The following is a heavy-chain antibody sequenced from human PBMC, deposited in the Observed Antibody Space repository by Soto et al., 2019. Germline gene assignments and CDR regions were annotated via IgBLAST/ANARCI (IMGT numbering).Heavy chain of an antibody. CDR3: ARPAGYCSGGSCFPFTS. J-gene: IGHJ4*02. V-gene: IGHV3-7*01. CDR1: GFTFNDYW. D-gene: IGHD2-15*01. Sequence: PGGSLRLSCTASGFTFNDYWMSWVRQAPGKGPEWVANIKQDESQKYYVASVRGRFTISRDNAKNSLYLQMNSLRGEDTAVYYCARPAGYCSGGSCFPFTSRGQGTLVTVSS. CDR2: IKQDESQK.